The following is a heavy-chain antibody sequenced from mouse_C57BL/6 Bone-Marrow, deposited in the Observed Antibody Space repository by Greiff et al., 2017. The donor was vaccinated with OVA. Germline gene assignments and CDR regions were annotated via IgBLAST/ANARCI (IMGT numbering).Heavy chain of an antibody. Sequence: QVQLQQPGAELVKPGASVTLSCKASGYTFTSYWMHWVKQRPGQGLEWIGMIHPNSGSTNYNEKFKSKATLTVDKSSSTAYMQLSSLTSEDSAVYYCARVRLPYYFDYWGQGTTLTVSS. V-gene: IGHV1-64*01. D-gene: IGHD3-2*02. CDR3: ARVRLPYYFDY. CDR1: GYTFTSYW. CDR2: IHPNSGST. J-gene: IGHJ2*01.